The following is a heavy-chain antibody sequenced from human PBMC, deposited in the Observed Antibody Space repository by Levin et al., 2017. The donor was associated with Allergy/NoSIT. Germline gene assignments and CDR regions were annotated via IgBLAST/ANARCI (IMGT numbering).Heavy chain of an antibody. CDR1: GYIFSDYY. CDR3: ARVRAPRSLQWFLYRYSYFDY. CDR2: SNPNSGDT. Sequence: ASVKVSCKASGYIFSDYYIYWVRQAPGQGLEWMGWSNPNSGDTNYAQKFQGRVTMTSDTSISTAYMELSGLRSDDTAVYYCARVRAPRSLQWFLYRYSYFDYWGQGTLVTVSP. J-gene: IGHJ4*02. D-gene: IGHD3-3*01. V-gene: IGHV1-2*02.